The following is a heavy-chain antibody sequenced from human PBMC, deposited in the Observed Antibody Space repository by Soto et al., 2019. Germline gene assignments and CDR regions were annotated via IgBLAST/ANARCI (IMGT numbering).Heavy chain of an antibody. Sequence: LRLSCAASGFTFSSYSMNWVRQAPGKGLEWVSYISSSSSTIYYADSVKGRFTISRDNAKNSLYLQMNSLRDEDTAVYYCARAYSSSWYGGHNWFDPWGQGTLVTVSS. J-gene: IGHJ5*02. CDR3: ARAYSSSWYGGHNWFDP. CDR2: ISSSSSTI. V-gene: IGHV3-48*02. D-gene: IGHD6-13*01. CDR1: GFTFSSYS.